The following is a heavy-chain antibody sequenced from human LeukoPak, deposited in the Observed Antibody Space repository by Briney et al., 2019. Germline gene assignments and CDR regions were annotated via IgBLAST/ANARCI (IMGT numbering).Heavy chain of an antibody. J-gene: IGHJ4*02. D-gene: IGHD6-13*01. Sequence: SETLSLTCAVYGGSFNGYYWSWIRQPPGKGLEWIGEINHSGSTNYNPSLKSRVTISVDTSKNQFSLKLSSVTAADTAVYYCARHGYSSSWYAFDYWGQGTLVTVSS. CDR1: GGSFNGYY. V-gene: IGHV4-34*01. CDR3: ARHGYSSSWYAFDY. CDR2: INHSGST.